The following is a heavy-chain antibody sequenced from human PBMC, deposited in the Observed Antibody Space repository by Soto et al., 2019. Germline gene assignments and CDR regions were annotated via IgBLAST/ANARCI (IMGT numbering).Heavy chain of an antibody. CDR2: INHSGST. CDR3: ARDGRDGYNYFDY. CDR1: GGSFSGYY. V-gene: IGHV4-34*02. J-gene: IGHJ4*02. Sequence: QVQLQQWGAGLLKPSETLSLTCAVYGGSFSGYYRSWIRQPPGKGLEWIGEINHSGSTNYNPSLKSRVTVSVDTYKSQFSLKLTSVTAADTAVYYCARDGRDGYNYFDYWGQGTLVTVSS. D-gene: IGHD5-12*01.